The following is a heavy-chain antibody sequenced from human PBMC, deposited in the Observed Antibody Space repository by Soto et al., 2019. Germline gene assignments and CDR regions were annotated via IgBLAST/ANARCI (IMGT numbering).Heavy chain of an antibody. CDR3: VRDEAHYDILTGSSLGRAFDI. CDR2: IYHTGRT. D-gene: IGHD3-9*01. V-gene: IGHV4-4*02. CDR1: NASISSSNW. J-gene: IGHJ3*02. Sequence: QVQXQESGPSXVKXXXXXSLTCXITNASISSSNWWSWVRQAPGKGLEWIGEIYHTGRTNYAPSLKSRVTMSIDKSNNRFSLRLTSLTAADTAVYYCVRDEAHYDILTGSSLGRAFDIWGQGTMVTVSS.